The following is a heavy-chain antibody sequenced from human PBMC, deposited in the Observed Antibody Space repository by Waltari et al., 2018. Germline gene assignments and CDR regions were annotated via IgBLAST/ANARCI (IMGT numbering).Heavy chain of an antibody. Sequence: VQLVESGGALIQPGGSLRLSCACPGFTVSSNFMTRVRQAPGKGREYVSVIYSGGDTYYAASVKGRFTISRDNSKNTLYLQMNSLRAEDTAVYFCAGRTGDYFDYWGQGTLVTVSS. V-gene: IGHV3-53*01. CDR3: AGRTGDYFDY. J-gene: IGHJ4*02. CDR2: IYSGGDT. CDR1: GFTVSSNF.